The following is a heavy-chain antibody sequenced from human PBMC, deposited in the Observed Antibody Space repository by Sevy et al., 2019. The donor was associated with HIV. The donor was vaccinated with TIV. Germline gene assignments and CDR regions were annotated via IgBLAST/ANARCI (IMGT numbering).Heavy chain of an antibody. D-gene: IGHD3-22*01. Sequence: GGSLRLSCAASGFTFSSYAMHWVRQAPGKGLEWVAVISYDGSNKYYADSVKGRFTISRDNSKNTLYLQMNSLGAEDTAVYYCAREAFYYDSSGSPLFDYWGQGTLVTVSS. CDR3: AREAFYYDSSGSPLFDY. CDR2: ISYDGSNK. J-gene: IGHJ4*02. CDR1: GFTFSSYA. V-gene: IGHV3-30-3*01.